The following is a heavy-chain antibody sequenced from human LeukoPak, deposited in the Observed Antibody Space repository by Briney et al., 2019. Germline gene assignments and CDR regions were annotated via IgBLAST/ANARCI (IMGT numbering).Heavy chain of an antibody. CDR3: ARGDTVVTG. V-gene: IGHV4-59*01. J-gene: IGHJ4*02. Sequence: SETLSLTCTVSIGSIRSYYWSWIRQPPGKGLEWIGYIYYSGSTNYDPSLKSRVTISVDTSKNQFSLKLSSVTAADTAVYYCARGDTVVTGWGQGTLVTVSS. CDR1: IGSIRSYY. CDR2: IYYSGST. D-gene: IGHD4-23*01.